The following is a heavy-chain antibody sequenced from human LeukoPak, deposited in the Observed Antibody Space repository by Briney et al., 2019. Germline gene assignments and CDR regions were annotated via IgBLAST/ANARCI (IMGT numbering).Heavy chain of an antibody. D-gene: IGHD5-12*01. V-gene: IGHV1-69*05. J-gene: IGHJ6*03. CDR3: ARGIGVATIFPYYYYMDV. Sequence: VASVKVSCKASGGTFSSYAISWVRQAPGQGLEWMGGIIPIFGTANYAQKFQGRVTITTDESTSTAYMELSSLRSEDTAVYYCARGIGVATIFPYYYYMDVWGKGTTVTVSS. CDR2: IIPIFGTA. CDR1: GGTFSSYA.